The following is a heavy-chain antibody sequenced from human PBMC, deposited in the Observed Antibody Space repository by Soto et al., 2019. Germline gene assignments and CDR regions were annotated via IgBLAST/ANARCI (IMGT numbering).Heavy chain of an antibody. CDR3: AGGTRVVVAPVDY. CDR2: IYYSGST. J-gene: IGHJ4*02. D-gene: IGHD2-15*01. V-gene: IGHV4-61*01. Sequence: NPSETLSLTCTVSGGSVSSGSYYWSWIRQPPGKGLEWIGYIYYSGSTNYNPSLKSRVTISVDTSKNQFSLKLSSVTAADTAVYFCAGGTRVVVAPVDYWGQGTLVTVSS. CDR1: GGSVSSGSYY.